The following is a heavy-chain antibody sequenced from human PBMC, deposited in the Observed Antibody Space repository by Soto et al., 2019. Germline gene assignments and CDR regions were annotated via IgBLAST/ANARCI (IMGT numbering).Heavy chain of an antibody. J-gene: IGHJ5*02. CDR3: AKDRENDYYDSSGYYYGFWFDP. CDR1: GFTFSSYG. CDR2: ISYDGSNK. Sequence: PGGSLRLSCAASGFTFSSYGMHWVRQAPGKGLEWVAVISYDGSNKYYADSVKGRFTISRDNSKNTLYLQMNSLRAEDTAVYYCAKDRENDYYDSSGYYYGFWFDPWGQGTLVTVSS. V-gene: IGHV3-30*18. D-gene: IGHD3-22*01.